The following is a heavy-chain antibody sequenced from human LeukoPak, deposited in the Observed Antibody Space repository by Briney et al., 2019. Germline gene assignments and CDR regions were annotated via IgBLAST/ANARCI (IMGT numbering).Heavy chain of an antibody. Sequence: GASVKVSCKASGYTFTSYDINWVRQATGQGLEWMGWMNPNSGNTGYAQKFQGRVTMTRNTSISTAYMELSSLRSEDTAVYYCARGVVPAAIYNYYYMDVWGKGTTVTVSS. J-gene: IGHJ6*03. CDR2: MNPNSGNT. V-gene: IGHV1-8*01. CDR3: ARGVVPAAIYNYYYMDV. D-gene: IGHD2-2*01. CDR1: GYTFTSYD.